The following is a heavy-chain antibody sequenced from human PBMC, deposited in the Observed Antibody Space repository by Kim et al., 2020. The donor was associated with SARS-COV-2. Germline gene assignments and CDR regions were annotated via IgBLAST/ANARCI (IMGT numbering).Heavy chain of an antibody. CDR1: GYTFTGYY. D-gene: IGHD3-22*01. CDR2: INPNSGGT. CDR3: ATDYDSTRTAFDI. V-gene: IGHV1-2*02. J-gene: IGHJ3*02. Sequence: ASVKVSCKASGYTFTGYYMHWVRQAPGQGLEWMGWINPNSGGTNYAQKFQGRVTMTRDTSISTAYMELSRLRSDDTAVYCCATDYDSTRTAFDIWGQGTMVTVSS.